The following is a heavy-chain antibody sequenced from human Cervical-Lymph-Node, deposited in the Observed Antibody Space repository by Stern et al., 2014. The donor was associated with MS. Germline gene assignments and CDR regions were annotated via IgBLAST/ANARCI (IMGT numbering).Heavy chain of an antibody. CDR2: ISAYNGNT. V-gene: IGHV1-18*01. CDR3: ARGDGSRNWFDP. CDR1: GYSFITYG. D-gene: IGHD5-24*01. Sequence: QVQLVQSGAEVKKPGASVKVSCKASGYSFITYGITWVRQAPGQGLEWMGWISAYNGNTNYAQRLQGRVTMTTETSTNTAYMELRSLRSDDTAVYYCARGDGSRNWFDPWGQGTLVTVSS. J-gene: IGHJ5*02.